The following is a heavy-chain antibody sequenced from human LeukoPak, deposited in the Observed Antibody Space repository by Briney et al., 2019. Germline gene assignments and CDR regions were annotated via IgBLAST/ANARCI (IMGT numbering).Heavy chain of an antibody. V-gene: IGHV3-33*01. CDR1: GFTFRNYG. CDR2: IWYDESNK. Sequence: GGSLRLSCAASGFTFRNYGMHWVRQAPGKGHEWVAVIWYDESNKYYAESVKGRFTISRDNSKHTLHLQMNSLRAEDTAVYYCARGVYHGNPYFDYWGQGTLVSVSS. D-gene: IGHD3-10*01. CDR3: ARGVYHGNPYFDY. J-gene: IGHJ4*02.